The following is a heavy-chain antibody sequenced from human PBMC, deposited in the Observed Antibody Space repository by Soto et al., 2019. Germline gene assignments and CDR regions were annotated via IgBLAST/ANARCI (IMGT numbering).Heavy chain of an antibody. Sequence: SETLSLTCTVSGGSISSGGYYWSWIRQHPGKGLEWIGYIYYSGSTYYNPSLKSRVTISVDTSKNQFSLKLSSVTAADTAVYYCVRDGGGNSDYWGQGTLVTVSS. V-gene: IGHV4-31*03. D-gene: IGHD2-21*02. CDR3: VRDGGGNSDY. CDR2: IYYSGST. CDR1: GGSISSGGYY. J-gene: IGHJ4*02.